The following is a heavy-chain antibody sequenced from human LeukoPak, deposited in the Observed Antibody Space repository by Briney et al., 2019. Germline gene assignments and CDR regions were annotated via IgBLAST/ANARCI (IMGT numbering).Heavy chain of an antibody. J-gene: IGHJ4*02. Sequence: GGSLRLSCAASGFTFSICAMNWVRQAPGKGLEWVSGISGSGSSTYYADSVKGRFTISRDSSKNTVYLQMNSLRAEDTAIYYCAKADGSYKTLIDYWGQGTLVTVS. V-gene: IGHV3-23*01. CDR3: AKADGSYKTLIDY. D-gene: IGHD3-10*01. CDR2: ISGSGSST. CDR1: GFTFSICA.